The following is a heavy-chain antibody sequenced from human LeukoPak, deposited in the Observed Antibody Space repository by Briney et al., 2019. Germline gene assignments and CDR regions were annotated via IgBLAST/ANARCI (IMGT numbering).Heavy chain of an antibody. J-gene: IGHJ4*02. CDR2: IYYSGST. D-gene: IGHD3-22*01. Sequence: SETLSLTRTFSGGSISSFYWGLVRQPPGKGLEWIGYIYYSGSTHYNPSLKSRVTISVDTSKNRFSLKLSSVTAADTAVYYCGSESAYNSSGYLSWGQGTLVTVSS. CDR3: GSESAYNSSGYLS. V-gene: IGHV4-59*01. CDR1: GGSISSFY.